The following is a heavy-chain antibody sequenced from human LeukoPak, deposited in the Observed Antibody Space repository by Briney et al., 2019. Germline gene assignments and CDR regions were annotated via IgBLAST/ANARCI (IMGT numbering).Heavy chain of an antibody. J-gene: IGHJ4*02. CDR1: GFTLRTYA. V-gene: IGHV3-30*04. CDR2: ISSDVSNT. Sequence: SGGSLRLSCAASGFTLRTYAMHWVRQAPGKGLEWVAVISSDVSNTYYADSVRGRFTISRDSSKNTLYLQMSSLRAEDTAVYYCARADFYGSGSHPPGGFDYWGQGTLVTDSS. CDR3: ARADFYGSGSHPPGGFDY. D-gene: IGHD3-10*01.